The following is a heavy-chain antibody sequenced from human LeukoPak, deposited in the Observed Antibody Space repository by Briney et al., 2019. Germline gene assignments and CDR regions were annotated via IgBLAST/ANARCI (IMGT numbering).Heavy chain of an antibody. CDR1: GFTLGSYS. CDR2: ISSSSSYI. CDR3: ARDCPTIAAAGTIPEYFQH. V-gene: IGHV3-21*01. D-gene: IGHD6-13*01. Sequence: GGSLRLSCAASGFTLGSYSMNWVSQAPGKGLEWVSSISSSSSYIYYADSVKGRFTISRDNAKNSLYLQMNSLRAEDTAVYYCARDCPTIAAAGTIPEYFQHWGQGTLVTVSS. J-gene: IGHJ1*01.